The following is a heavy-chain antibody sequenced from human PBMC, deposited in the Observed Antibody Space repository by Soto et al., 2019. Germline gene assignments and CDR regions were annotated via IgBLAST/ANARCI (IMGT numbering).Heavy chain of an antibody. CDR2: VSPTGDTV. J-gene: IGHJ4*02. V-gene: IGHV3-9*01. CDR1: GFRFEQYV. CDR3: LKDAPNGSIDD. D-gene: IGHD3-10*01. Sequence: VQVVASGGGLVQPGRSLRLSCAVSGFRFEQYVMHWVRQAPGKGLECVSTVSPTGDTVAYADSVEGRFTVSRDNAKNSRYRPMNSLICDDTAFYYCLKDAPNGSIDDWGQGTLVTVSS.